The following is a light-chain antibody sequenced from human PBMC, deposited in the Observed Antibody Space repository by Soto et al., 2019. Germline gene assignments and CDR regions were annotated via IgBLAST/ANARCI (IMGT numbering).Light chain of an antibody. Sequence: QSVLTQPPSASGTPGQRVTISCSGSSSNIGSYTVSWYQQLPGAAPKLLIYSNNQRPSGVPDRFSGSKSGTSASLGISGLQVEDEADYYCAAWDDRMNGVLLGGGTKVTVL. CDR1: SSNIGSYT. CDR3: AAWDDRMNGVL. V-gene: IGLV1-44*01. J-gene: IGLJ2*01. CDR2: SNN.